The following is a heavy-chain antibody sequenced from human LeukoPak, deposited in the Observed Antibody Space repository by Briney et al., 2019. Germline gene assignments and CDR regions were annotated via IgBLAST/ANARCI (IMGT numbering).Heavy chain of an antibody. J-gene: IGHJ4*02. CDR2: ISWDGEST. Sequence: GGSLRLSCAASGFIFEDYAMHWVRQTPGKGLEWVSLISWDGESTYYADSVKGRFAISRDNSKNSLYLQMSSLRVEDTALYYCTKDDSGYTSSWSIDYWGQGTLVTVSS. CDR1: GFIFEDYA. V-gene: IGHV3-43D*03. CDR3: TKDDSGYTSSWSIDY. D-gene: IGHD6-13*01.